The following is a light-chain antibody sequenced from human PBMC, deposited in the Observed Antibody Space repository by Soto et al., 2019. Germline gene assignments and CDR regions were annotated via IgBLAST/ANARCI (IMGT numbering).Light chain of an antibody. V-gene: IGLV1-44*01. CDR2: SNN. J-gene: IGLJ2*01. CDR1: SSNIGSNT. Sequence: QSVLTQPPSASGTPGQRVTISCSGSSSNIGSNTVNWYQQLPGTAPKLLIYSNNQRPSGVPDRFSGSKSGTSASLAISGLQSGDEADYYCAAWDDSLNGVVFGGGTK. CDR3: AAWDDSLNGVV.